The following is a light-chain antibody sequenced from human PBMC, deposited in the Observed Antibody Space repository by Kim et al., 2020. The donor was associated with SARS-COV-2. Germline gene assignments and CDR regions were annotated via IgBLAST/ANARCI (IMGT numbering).Light chain of an antibody. Sequence: ASVGDRVTITCRASQSISSYLNWYQQKPGKAPKLLIYAASSLQSGVPSRFSGSGSGTDFTLTISSLQPEDFATYYCQQSYSTPRVFGGGTKVDIK. J-gene: IGKJ4*01. CDR1: QSISSY. CDR2: AAS. CDR3: QQSYSTPRV. V-gene: IGKV1-39*01.